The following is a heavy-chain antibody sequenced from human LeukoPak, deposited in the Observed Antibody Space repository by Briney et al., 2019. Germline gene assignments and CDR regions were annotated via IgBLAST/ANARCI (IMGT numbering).Heavy chain of an antibody. V-gene: IGHV3-7*01. Sequence: PGGPLRLSCAASRFTLSNYWMSWLPQAPGKGLEWVANIKQDGSETYYVDSVKGRFTISRDNANNSLSLQMNSLRAEDTAVYYCARQRGSGCLDYWGQGTLVTVSS. CDR1: RFTLSNYW. J-gene: IGHJ4*02. CDR3: ARQRGSGCLDY. CDR2: IKQDGSET. D-gene: IGHD6-19*01.